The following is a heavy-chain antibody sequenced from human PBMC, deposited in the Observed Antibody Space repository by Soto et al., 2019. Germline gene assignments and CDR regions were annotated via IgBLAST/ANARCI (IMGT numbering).Heavy chain of an antibody. V-gene: IGHV3-21*01. CDR3: ASVDSSGHYYFDY. CDR2: ISSSSSFI. D-gene: IGHD3-22*01. J-gene: IGHJ4*02. CDR1: GFSFSSYS. Sequence: GGSLRLSCAASGFSFSSYSMNWVRQAPGKGLEWVSSISSSSSFIYYADSGKGRFTISRDNAKKSLYLQMNSLRAEDTAVYYCASVDSSGHYYFDYWGQRAMVTVSS.